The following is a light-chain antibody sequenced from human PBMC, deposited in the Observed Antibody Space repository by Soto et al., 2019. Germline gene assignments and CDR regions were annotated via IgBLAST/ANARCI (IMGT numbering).Light chain of an antibody. Sequence: QAVVTQEPSLTVSPGGTVTLTCASSAGAVTSAYYTNWLQQKPGQAPRALIYSTSEKHSWTPARFSGFLLGGKAALTLSAAQPEDEADYYCLLYYGGAQVLFGGGTQLTVL. V-gene: IGLV7-43*01. CDR1: AGAVTSAYY. CDR2: STS. CDR3: LLYYGGAQVL. J-gene: IGLJ2*01.